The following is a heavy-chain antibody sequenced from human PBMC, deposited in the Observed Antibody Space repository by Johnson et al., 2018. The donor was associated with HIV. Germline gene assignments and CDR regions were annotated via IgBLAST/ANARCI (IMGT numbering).Heavy chain of an antibody. V-gene: IGHV3-66*01. J-gene: IGHJ3*02. CDR1: GLTISDNY. Sequence: VQLVESGGGVVRPGGSLRLSCAASGLTISDNYMSWVRQAPGKGLEWVAVLYSGGDIYYADSVKGRFIIPRDNSKSTLYLQLNSLRAEDTAVYYCAKTEDAFDIWGQGTMVTVSS. CDR2: LYSGGDI. CDR3: AKTEDAFDI.